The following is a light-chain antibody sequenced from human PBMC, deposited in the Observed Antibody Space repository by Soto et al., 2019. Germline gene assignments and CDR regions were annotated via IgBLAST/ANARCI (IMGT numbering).Light chain of an antibody. V-gene: IGLV2-8*01. CDR3: GSKAGSNKHVV. CDR1: SSDIGASNS. J-gene: IGLJ2*01. Sequence: QSALTQPPSASGSPGQSVTISCAGSSSDIGASNSVSWYQQHPGKAPKLLISEVTKRPSGVPDRFSASKSGNTASLTVSGLQAYDEADYYCGSKAGSNKHVVFGGGTKLTVL. CDR2: EVT.